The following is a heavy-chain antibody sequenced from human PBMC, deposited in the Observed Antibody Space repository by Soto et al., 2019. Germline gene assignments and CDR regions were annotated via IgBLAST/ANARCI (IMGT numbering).Heavy chain of an antibody. Sequence: QVQLVQSGAEVKRPGASVKVSCKASGYTFTDTFIHWLRQAPVQRPEWMGWINPNLGNTHYARNFQGRVTLTRDTSTTTAYMELVRLNSDESAFCFCARGLARTVLGFEYWGQGTLVTVSS. CDR2: INPNLGNT. J-gene: IGHJ4*02. V-gene: IGHV1-2*02. CDR1: GYTFTDTF. CDR3: ARGLARTVLGFEY. D-gene: IGHD1-1*01.